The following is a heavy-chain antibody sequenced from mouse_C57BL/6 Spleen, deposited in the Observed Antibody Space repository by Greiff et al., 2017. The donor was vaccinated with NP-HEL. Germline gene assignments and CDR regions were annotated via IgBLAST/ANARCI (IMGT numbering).Heavy chain of an antibody. D-gene: IGHD1-1*01. CDR1: GYTFTSYW. J-gene: IGHJ2*01. CDR2: IYPSDSET. V-gene: IGHV1-61*01. Sequence: VQLQQPGAELVRPGSSVKLSCKASGYTFTSYWMDWVKQRPGQGLEWIGNIYPSDSETHYNQKFKDKATLTVDKSSSTAYMQLSSLTSEDSAVYYCARKLLPLYFDYWGQGTTLTVSS. CDR3: ARKLLPLYFDY.